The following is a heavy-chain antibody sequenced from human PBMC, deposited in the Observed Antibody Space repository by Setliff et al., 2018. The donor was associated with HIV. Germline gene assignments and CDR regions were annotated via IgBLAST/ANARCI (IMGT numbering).Heavy chain of an antibody. CDR1: GDSISSDAYY. CDR2: ISYSGGS. J-gene: IGHJ5*02. D-gene: IGHD2-15*01. Sequence: SETLSLTCTVSGDSISSDAYYWSWIRQHPEKGLEWVGYISYSGGSYYNPSLKSRISISMDKSKNQFSLKLKSVTAADTAVYYCARLNVEMFVVMAATPGWFGPWGQGILVTVSS. CDR3: ARLNVEMFVVMAATPGWFGP. V-gene: IGHV4-31*03.